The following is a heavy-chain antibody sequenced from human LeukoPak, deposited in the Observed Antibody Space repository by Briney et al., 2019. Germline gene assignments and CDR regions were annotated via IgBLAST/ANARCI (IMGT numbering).Heavy chain of an antibody. CDR2: ISSSSSTI. CDR1: GFTVSSNY. Sequence: GGSLRLSCAASGFTVSSNYMSWVRQAPGKGLEWVSYISSSSSTIYYADSVKGRFTISRDNAKNSLYLQMNSLRAEDTAVYYCARRYSSGWYGDWFDPWGQGTLVTVSS. D-gene: IGHD6-19*01. CDR3: ARRYSSGWYGDWFDP. V-gene: IGHV3-48*04. J-gene: IGHJ5*02.